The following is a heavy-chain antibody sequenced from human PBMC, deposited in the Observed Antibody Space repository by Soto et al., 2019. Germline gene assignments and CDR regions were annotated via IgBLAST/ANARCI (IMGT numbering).Heavy chain of an antibody. J-gene: IGHJ4*02. Sequence: EVQLVESGGGLVQPGESLRLSCAASGFTFSRYWMHWVRQGPGQGLVWVARITNDGRSTGYANSVKGRFTISRDNAKNTLYLQINSLRAEDTAVYYCARDGDGDYPVDYWGQGTLVTVSS. CDR2: ITNDGRST. V-gene: IGHV3-74*01. D-gene: IGHD4-17*01. CDR3: ARDGDGDYPVDY. CDR1: GFTFSRYW.